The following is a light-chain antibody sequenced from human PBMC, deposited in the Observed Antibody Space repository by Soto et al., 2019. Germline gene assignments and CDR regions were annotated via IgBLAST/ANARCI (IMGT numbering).Light chain of an antibody. V-gene: IGKV3-15*01. CDR3: QQYDTPLIYT. Sequence: EIVMTQSPATLSVSPGERATLSCRASQSISNTLAWFQQKPGQGPRLLIYGASTRATGIPARFSGSGSGTEFTLTISSLQSEDFAVYFCQQYDTPLIYTFGQGTKLEIK. CDR2: GAS. J-gene: IGKJ2*01. CDR1: QSISNT.